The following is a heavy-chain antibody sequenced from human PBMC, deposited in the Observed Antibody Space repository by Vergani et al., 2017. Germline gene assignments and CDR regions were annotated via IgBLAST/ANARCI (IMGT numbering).Heavy chain of an antibody. CDR2: IGTAGDT. D-gene: IGHD6-13*01. J-gene: IGHJ6*02. CDR1: GFTFSSYD. Sequence: EVQLVESGGGLVQPGGSLRLSCAASGFTFSSYDMHWVRQATGKGLEWVSAIGTAGDTYYPGSVKGRFTISRENAKNSLYLQMNSLRAEDTAVYYCARDRRYSSSWYSHYYYYYGMDVWGQGTTVTVSS. CDR3: ARDRRYSSSWYSHYYYYYGMDV. V-gene: IGHV3-13*04.